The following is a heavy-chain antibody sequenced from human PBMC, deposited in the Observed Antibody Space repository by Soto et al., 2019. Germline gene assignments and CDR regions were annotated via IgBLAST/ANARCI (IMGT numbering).Heavy chain of an antibody. V-gene: IGHV4-59*08. CDR3: ASRYGYSFDY. CDR1: GGSISSYY. CDR2: IYYSGST. Sequence: QVQLQESGPGLVKPSETLSLTCTVSGGSISSYYWSWIRQPPGKGLEWIGYIYYSGSTNYNPSLKSRVTIAVDAPKNQFALTLSYVTAADTAVYYCASRYGYSFDYWGQGTLVTFSS. D-gene: IGHD1-1*01. J-gene: IGHJ4*02.